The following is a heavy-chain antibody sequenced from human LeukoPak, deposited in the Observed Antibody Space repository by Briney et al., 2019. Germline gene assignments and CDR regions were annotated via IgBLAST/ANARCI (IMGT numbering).Heavy chain of an antibody. D-gene: IGHD1-7*01. CDR1: GGSISSYY. CDR3: ARGPLSGGGTTEY. Sequence: SETLSLTXTVSGGSISSYYWSWIRQPPGKGLEWIGYIYYSGSTNYNPSLKSRVTISVDTSKNQFSLKLSSVTAADTAVYYCARGPLSGGGTTEYWGQGTLVTVSS. V-gene: IGHV4-59*01. J-gene: IGHJ4*02. CDR2: IYYSGST.